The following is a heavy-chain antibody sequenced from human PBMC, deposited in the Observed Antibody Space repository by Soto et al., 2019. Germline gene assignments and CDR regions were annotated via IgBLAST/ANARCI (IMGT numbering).Heavy chain of an antibody. D-gene: IGHD3-22*01. V-gene: IGHV4-39*01. CDR1: GGSISSSSYY. Sequence: SETLSLTCTVSGGSISSSSYYWGWIRQPPGKGLEWIGSIYYSGSTYYNPSLKSRVTISVDTSKNQFSLKLSSVTAADTAVYYCARAPDYYDSSGFFDYWGQGTLVTVSS. CDR2: IYYSGST. CDR3: ARAPDYYDSSGFFDY. J-gene: IGHJ4*02.